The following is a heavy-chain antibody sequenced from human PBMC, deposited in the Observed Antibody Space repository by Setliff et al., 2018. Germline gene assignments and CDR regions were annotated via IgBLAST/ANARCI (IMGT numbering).Heavy chain of an antibody. V-gene: IGHV7-4-1*02. CDR3: TRADHTVTTTFDY. J-gene: IGHJ4*01. Sequence: ASVKVSCKASGYSLSNYVMNWVRQAPGQGLEWMGWINTKTGDPAYAQGFTGRFAFSLDTSVNTAYLHVTSLEAEDTAVYYCTRADHTVTTTFDYWGQGTLVTVSS. D-gene: IGHD4-17*01. CDR2: INTKTGDP. CDR1: GYSLSNYV.